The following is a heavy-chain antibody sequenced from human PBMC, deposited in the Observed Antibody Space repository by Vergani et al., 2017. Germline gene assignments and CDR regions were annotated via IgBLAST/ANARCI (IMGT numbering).Heavy chain of an antibody. Sequence: QVQLQESGPGLVKPSETLSLTCTVSGGSMSPYYWNWIRQPPGKGLEWIGYISYSENTNYNPSLKTRVTISVDTSKNQFSLTLTSVTAADTAVYYCASDTHSGQRADRWGQGILVTVTS. V-gene: IGHV4-59*01. CDR3: ASDTHSGQRADR. J-gene: IGHJ5*02. CDR1: GGSMSPYY. CDR2: ISYSENT. D-gene: IGHD6-19*01.